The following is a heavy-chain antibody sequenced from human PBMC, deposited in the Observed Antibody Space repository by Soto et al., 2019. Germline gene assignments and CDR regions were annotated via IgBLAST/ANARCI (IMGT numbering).Heavy chain of an antibody. J-gene: IGHJ4*02. CDR2: IWSDGSRT. Sequence: GVSLRLSCAPSGFTFSNYGMHWVRQTPGKGLEWVAVIWSDGSRTVYEDSVKGRFTISRDNSENTLFLQMNSLRAEDTGVYYCARDDDFQANAFDYWGQGTLVPVSP. V-gene: IGHV3-33*01. D-gene: IGHD2-21*02. CDR3: ARDDDFQANAFDY. CDR1: GFTFSNYG.